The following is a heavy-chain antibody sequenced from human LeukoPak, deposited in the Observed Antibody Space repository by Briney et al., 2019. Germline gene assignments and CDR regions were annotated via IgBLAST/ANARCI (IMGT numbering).Heavy chain of an antibody. Sequence: PGGSLRLSCAASGFTFSSYAMSWVRQAAGKGLEWVSAISGSGGSTYYAESVKGRFTISRDNSKNTLYLQMNSLRAEDTAVYYCAKDGTTTVTFDYWGQGTLVTVSS. V-gene: IGHV3-23*01. J-gene: IGHJ4*02. CDR2: ISGSGGST. CDR1: GFTFSSYA. CDR3: AKDGTTTVTFDY. D-gene: IGHD4-11*01.